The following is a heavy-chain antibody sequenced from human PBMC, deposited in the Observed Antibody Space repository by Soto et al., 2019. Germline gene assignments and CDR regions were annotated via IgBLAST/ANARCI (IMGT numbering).Heavy chain of an antibody. J-gene: IGHJ5*02. CDR2: ISGSGGST. Sequence: EVQLLESGGGLVQPGGSLRLSCAASGFTFSSYAMSWVRQAPGKGLEWVSAISGSGGSTYYADSVKGRFTISRDNSKNTLYLQMNSLRAEDTAVYYCAKDXRHXXILTGYYDLNWFDPWGQGTLVTVSS. V-gene: IGHV3-23*01. CDR3: AKDXRHXXILTGYYDLNWFDP. CDR1: GFTFSSYA. D-gene: IGHD3-9*01.